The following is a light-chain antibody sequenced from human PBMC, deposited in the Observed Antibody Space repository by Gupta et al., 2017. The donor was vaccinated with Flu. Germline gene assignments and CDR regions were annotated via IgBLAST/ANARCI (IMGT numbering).Light chain of an antibody. CDR3: QQYDTYLGT. V-gene: IGKV1-5*03. J-gene: IGKJ2*01. CDR2: MAS. Sequence: GDRVTITCRASESIRNWLAWYQQKPGKAPKLLISMASTLESGVPSRFSGSGSRTEFTLTISSLQPDDLATYYCQQYDTYLGTFGQGTKLEI. CDR1: ESIRNW.